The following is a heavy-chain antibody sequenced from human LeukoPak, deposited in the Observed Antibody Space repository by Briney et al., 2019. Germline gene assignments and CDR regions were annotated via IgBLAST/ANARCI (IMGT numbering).Heavy chain of an antibody. Sequence: GGSLRLSCAASGFTVSSNYMSWVRQAPGKGLEWVSAISGSGGSTYYADSVKGRFTISRDNSKNTLYLQMNSLRAEDTAVYYCAKPTVTTNIYHYWGQGTLVTVSS. CDR1: GFTVSSNY. D-gene: IGHD4-17*01. CDR2: ISGSGGST. J-gene: IGHJ4*02. CDR3: AKPTVTTNIYHY. V-gene: IGHV3-23*01.